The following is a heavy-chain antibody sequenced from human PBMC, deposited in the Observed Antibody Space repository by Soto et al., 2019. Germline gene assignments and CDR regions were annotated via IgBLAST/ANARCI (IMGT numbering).Heavy chain of an antibody. CDR3: AKGKSYCSGGSCYSYYYYYGMDV. V-gene: IGHV3-30*18. D-gene: IGHD2-15*01. J-gene: IGHJ6*02. CDR1: GFTFSSYG. Sequence: LRLSCAASGFTFSSYGMHGVLQAPVKWLEWVAVISYDGSNKYYADSVKGRFTISRDNSKNTLYLQMNSLRAEDTAVYYCAKGKSYCSGGSCYSYYYYYGMDVWGQGTTVTVSS. CDR2: ISYDGSNK.